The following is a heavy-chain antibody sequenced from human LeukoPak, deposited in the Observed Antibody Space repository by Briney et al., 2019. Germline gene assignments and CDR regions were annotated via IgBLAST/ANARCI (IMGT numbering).Heavy chain of an antibody. D-gene: IGHD1-26*01. CDR3: ARAAGGSYYSYFDY. V-gene: IGHV1-18*01. J-gene: IGHJ4*02. CDR1: GYTFTSYG. Sequence: ASVKVSCKASGYTFTSYGISWVRQAPGQGLEWMGWIIAYNGNTNYAQKLQGRVTMTTDTSTSTAYMELRSLRSDDTAAYYCARAAGGSYYSYFDYWGQGTLVTVSS. CDR2: IIAYNGNT.